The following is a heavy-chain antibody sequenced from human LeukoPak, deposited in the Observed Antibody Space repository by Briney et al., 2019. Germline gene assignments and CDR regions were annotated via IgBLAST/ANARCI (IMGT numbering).Heavy chain of an antibody. CDR1: GFSVGSNY. V-gene: IGHV3-53*01. D-gene: IGHD3-3*01. CDR3: ARSDDFWSGYWDY. J-gene: IGHJ4*02. CDR2: IYSGDST. Sequence: GGSLRLSCAASGFSVGSNYMSWVRQAPGKGLEWVSLIYSGDSTSYADSVKGRFTISRDKSKNTLYLQMNSLRAEDTAVYHCARSDDFWSGYWDYLGQGTLVTGSS.